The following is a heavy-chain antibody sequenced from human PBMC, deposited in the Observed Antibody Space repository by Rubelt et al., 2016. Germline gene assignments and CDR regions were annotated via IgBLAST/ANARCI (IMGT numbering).Heavy chain of an antibody. CDR2: IHQRGTT. CDR1: GDSISSGSYQ. D-gene: IGHD3-10*01. Sequence: QLQLQESGPGLVRPSETLPLTCTVSGDSISSGSYQWGWIRQPPGKGLEWIANIHQRGTTNYNPSLKSRVTISLDTSNNQFVLRLSSVTAADTAVYYCARDRGGATSDFWGRGTLVTVSS. V-gene: IGHV4-39*07. CDR3: ARDRGGATSDF. J-gene: IGHJ2*01.